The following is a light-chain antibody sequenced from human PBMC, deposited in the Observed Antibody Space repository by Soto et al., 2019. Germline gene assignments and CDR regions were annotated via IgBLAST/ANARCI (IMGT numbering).Light chain of an antibody. J-gene: IGLJ2*01. CDR2: DVS. Sequence: QSALTQPASVSGSPRQSITISCTGTSSDVGFYDYVSWYQQHPGKAPKLMIYDVSNRPSGVSNRFSGSKSGNTASLTISGLQPEDEADYYCSSYTSRSTLVFGGGTKLTVL. CDR3: SSYTSRSTLV. V-gene: IGLV2-14*01. CDR1: SSDVGFYDY.